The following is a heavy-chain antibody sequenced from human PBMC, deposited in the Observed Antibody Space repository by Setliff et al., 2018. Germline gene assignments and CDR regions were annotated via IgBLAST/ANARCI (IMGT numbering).Heavy chain of an antibody. J-gene: IGHJ3*02. CDR1: DGSFSDYY. CDR2: INHYGST. CDR3: ARRWNFGPYGSGIHDGFDM. D-gene: IGHD3-10*01. Sequence: SETLSLTCVVYDGSFSDYYWSWIRQPPGKGLEWIGEINHYGSTKYKSSLKSRVTISVDTPKNQFSLKLNSVTAADTAVYYCARRWNFGPYGSGIHDGFDMWGEGTMVTVS. V-gene: IGHV4-34*01.